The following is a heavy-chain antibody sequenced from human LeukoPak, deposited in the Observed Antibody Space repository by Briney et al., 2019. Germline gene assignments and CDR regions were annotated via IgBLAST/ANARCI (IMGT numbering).Heavy chain of an antibody. CDR2: IFRSGSSI. D-gene: IGHD4-11*01. Sequence: GGSLRLSCAASGFTFNTYSMNWVRQAPGKGLEWVSFIFRSGSSIYYADSVKGRFTISRDNSKNSVYLQMNNLRAEDTAVYYCAVSAVSTIGFDYWGQGTLVTVSS. CDR3: AVSAVSTIGFDY. V-gene: IGHV3-21*01. J-gene: IGHJ4*02. CDR1: GFTFNTYS.